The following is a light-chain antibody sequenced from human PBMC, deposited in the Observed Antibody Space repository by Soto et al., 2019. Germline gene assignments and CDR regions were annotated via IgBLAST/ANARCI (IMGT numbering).Light chain of an antibody. V-gene: IGLV3-21*04. Sequence: SYELTQPPSVSVAPGKTARITCGGNNIGSKSVHWYQQKPGQAPVLVIYYDSDRPSGIPERFAGSDSCNTATLNISRVEAGDEADYYCQVWDSSSDHVVFGGGTKVTVL. CDR3: QVWDSSSDHVV. CDR2: YDS. J-gene: IGLJ2*01. CDR1: NIGSKS.